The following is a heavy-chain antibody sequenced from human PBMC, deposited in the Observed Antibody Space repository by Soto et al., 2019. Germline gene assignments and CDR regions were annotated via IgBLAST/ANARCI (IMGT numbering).Heavy chain of an antibody. J-gene: IGHJ4*02. CDR1: GFTFSSYS. V-gene: IGHV3-48*01. CDR2: ISSSSSTI. CDR3: AKAGCSGGSCYSDLDY. Sequence: GGSLRLSCAASGFTFSSYSMNWVRQAPGKGLEWVSYISSSSSTINYAESVKGRFTISRDNAKNSLYLQMNSLRAEDTAVYYCAKAGCSGGSCYSDLDYWGQGTLVTVS. D-gene: IGHD2-15*01.